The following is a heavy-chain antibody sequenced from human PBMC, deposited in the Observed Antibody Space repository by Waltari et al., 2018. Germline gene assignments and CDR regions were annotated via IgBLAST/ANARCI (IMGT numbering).Heavy chain of an antibody. V-gene: IGHV4-34*01. J-gene: IGHJ3*02. D-gene: IGHD2-15*01. CDR1: GGSFSGYY. CDR2: INHSGST. Sequence: QVQLQQWGAGLLKPSETLSLTCAVYGGSFSGYYWSWIRQPPGKGLEWIGEINHSGSTNYNPSLKSRVTISVDTSKNQFSLKLSSVTAADTAVYYCVLGYCSGGSCYPPFDIWGQGTMVTVSS. CDR3: VLGYCSGGSCYPPFDI.